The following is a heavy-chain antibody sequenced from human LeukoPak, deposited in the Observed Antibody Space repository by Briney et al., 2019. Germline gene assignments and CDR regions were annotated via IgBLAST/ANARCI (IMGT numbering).Heavy chain of an antibody. D-gene: IGHD3-10*01. CDR2: VYYIGTT. CDR1: GASISNNKYF. Sequence: PSETLSLTCAVSGASISNNKYFWAWIRQPPRKGLEWIGTVYYIGTTFYNPSLKSRLTLSVDTSKNQFSLKLGSVTAADTSVYYCARLSDRDPQHWFDPWGQGILVTVSS. V-gene: IGHV4-39*01. J-gene: IGHJ5*02. CDR3: ARLSDRDPQHWFDP.